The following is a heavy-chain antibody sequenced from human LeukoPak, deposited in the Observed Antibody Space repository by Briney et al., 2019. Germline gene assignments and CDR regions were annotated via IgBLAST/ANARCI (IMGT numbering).Heavy chain of an antibody. V-gene: IGHV4-39*01. CDR3: ARVGVFGYCTRDSCHSPVDS. Sequence: KPSETLSLTCTVSGGSISSSSYYWGWIRQPPGKGLEWIGSIYYSGSTYYNPSLKSRVTISVDTSKNQFSLKLSSVTAADTAVYYCARVGVFGYCTRDSCHSPVDSWGQGTLVTVSS. D-gene: IGHD2-15*01. CDR1: GGSISSSSYY. J-gene: IGHJ4*02. CDR2: IYYSGST.